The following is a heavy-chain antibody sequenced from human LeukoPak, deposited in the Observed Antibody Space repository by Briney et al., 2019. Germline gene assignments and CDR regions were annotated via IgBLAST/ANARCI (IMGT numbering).Heavy chain of an antibody. Sequence: ASVKVSCKASGYTFTSYYMHWVRQAPGQGLEWMGIINPSGGSTSYAQKFQGRVTMTRDTPTSTVYMELSSLRSEDTAVYYCARDDIAVAGYYYYGMDVWGQGTTVTVSS. V-gene: IGHV1-46*01. CDR1: GYTFTSYY. J-gene: IGHJ6*02. D-gene: IGHD6-19*01. CDR3: ARDDIAVAGYYYYGMDV. CDR2: INPSGGST.